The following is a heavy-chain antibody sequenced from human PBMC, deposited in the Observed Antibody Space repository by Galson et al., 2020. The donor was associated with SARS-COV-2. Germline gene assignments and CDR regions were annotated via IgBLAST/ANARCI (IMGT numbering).Heavy chain of an antibody. CDR3: ARGWSSGWYDPVYFDL. V-gene: IGHV4-39*07. D-gene: IGHD6-19*01. CDR1: GGSISSSSYY. J-gene: IGHJ2*01. Sequence: SETLSLTCTVSGGSISSSSYYWGWIRQPPGKGLEWIGSIYYSGSTYYNPSLKSRVTISVDTSKNQFSLKLSSVTAADTAVYYCARGWSSGWYDPVYFDLWGRGTLVTVSS. CDR2: IYYSGST.